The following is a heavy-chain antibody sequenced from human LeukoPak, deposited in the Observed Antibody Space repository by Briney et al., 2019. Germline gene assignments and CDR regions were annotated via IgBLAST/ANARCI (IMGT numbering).Heavy chain of an antibody. D-gene: IGHD3-3*01. CDR3: ATDILDFWNAYDGGDY. Sequence: GGSLRLSCAASGFTFSSYGMHWVRQAPGKGLEWVAFIRYDGSNKYYADSVKGRFTISRDNSKNTLYLQMNSLRAQDTAMYYCATDILDFWNAYDGGDYWGQGTLVTVSS. CDR2: IRYDGSNK. J-gene: IGHJ4*02. V-gene: IGHV3-30*02. CDR1: GFTFSSYG.